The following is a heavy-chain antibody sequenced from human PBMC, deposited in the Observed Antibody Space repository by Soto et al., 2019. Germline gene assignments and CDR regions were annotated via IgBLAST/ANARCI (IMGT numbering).Heavy chain of an antibody. Sequence: XXSLRLSLAASGFTFGSYSMHWVLQAPGKGLEWVSSITSSGRYIYYADSVKGRFTISRDNAKNSLYLQMNSLKAEDTAVYYCARDVDASGSYYNPFDYWGQGTLVTVSS. J-gene: IGHJ4*02. CDR2: ITSSGRYI. CDR1: GFTFGSYS. V-gene: IGHV3-21*01. CDR3: ARDVDASGSYYNPFDY. D-gene: IGHD3-10*01.